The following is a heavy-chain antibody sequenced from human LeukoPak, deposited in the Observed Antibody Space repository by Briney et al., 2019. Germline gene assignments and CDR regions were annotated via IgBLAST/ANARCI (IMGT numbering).Heavy chain of an antibody. Sequence: GGSLRLSCAASGFTFSSYWMHWVRQAPGEGLVWVSFINSDGSSTGYADSVKGRFTVSRDNGKNTLYQQMNSLRAEDTAVYYCTYGSGREGYMDVWGKGTTVTVSS. CDR3: TYGSGREGYMDV. CDR2: INSDGSST. D-gene: IGHD3-10*01. CDR1: GFTFSSYW. V-gene: IGHV3-74*01. J-gene: IGHJ6*03.